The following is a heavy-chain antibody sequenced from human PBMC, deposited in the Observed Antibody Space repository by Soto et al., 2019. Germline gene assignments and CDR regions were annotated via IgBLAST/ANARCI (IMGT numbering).Heavy chain of an antibody. CDR2: ISGSGGST. D-gene: IGHD3-10*01. J-gene: IGHJ6*03. CDR3: AKGDYGSGITDYYYYYYMDV. CDR1: GFTFSSYA. V-gene: IGHV3-23*01. Sequence: GGSLRLSCAASGFTFSSYAMSWVRQAPGKGLEWVSAISGSGGSTYYADSVKGRFTISRDNSKNRLYLQMNSLRAEDTAVYYCAKGDYGSGITDYYYYYYMDVWGKGTTVTVSS.